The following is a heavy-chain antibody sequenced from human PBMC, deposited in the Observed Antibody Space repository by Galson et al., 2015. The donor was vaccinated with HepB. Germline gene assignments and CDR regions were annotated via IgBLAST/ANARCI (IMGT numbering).Heavy chain of an antibody. J-gene: IGHJ2*01. D-gene: IGHD3-10*01. V-gene: IGHV3-48*02. Sequence: SLRLSCAASAFTFSNFGMHWVRQAPGKGLESVSYISSTGTTMYYADSAKGRFTISRDNAQNSLYLQMNSLRDEDTASNYCARVYFGWGSSPASCYFDPWGRGPLSLPPQ. CDR2: ISSTGTTM. CDR3: ARVYFGWGSSPASCYFDP. CDR1: AFTFSNFG.